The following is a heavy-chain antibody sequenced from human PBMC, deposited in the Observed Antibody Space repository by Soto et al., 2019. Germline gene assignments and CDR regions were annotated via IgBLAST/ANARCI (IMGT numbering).Heavy chain of an antibody. D-gene: IGHD3-10*01. CDR2: IYYSGST. Sequence: PSETLSLTCTVSGGSISSSSYYWGWIRQPPGKGLEWIGSIYYSGSTYYNPSLKSRVTISVDTSKNQFSLKLSSVTAADTAVYYCARQMYYYGSGEAFVIWDQRTMVTVS. CDR3: ARQMYYYGSGEAFVI. CDR1: GGSISSSSYY. J-gene: IGHJ3*02. V-gene: IGHV4-39*01.